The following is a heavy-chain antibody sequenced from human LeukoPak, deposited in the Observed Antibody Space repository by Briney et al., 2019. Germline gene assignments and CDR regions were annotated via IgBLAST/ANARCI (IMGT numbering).Heavy chain of an antibody. J-gene: IGHJ4*02. D-gene: IGHD6-13*01. Sequence: GGSLRLSCAASGFTFSTYSMNWVRQAPGKGLEWVSSISSRSSYIYYADSVKGRFTISRDNAKNSLYLQVQSLRAEDTAVYYCAKGGERSSSSMDYWGQGTLVTVSS. CDR3: AKGGERSSSSMDY. CDR1: GFTFSTYS. CDR2: ISSRSSYI. V-gene: IGHV3-21*06.